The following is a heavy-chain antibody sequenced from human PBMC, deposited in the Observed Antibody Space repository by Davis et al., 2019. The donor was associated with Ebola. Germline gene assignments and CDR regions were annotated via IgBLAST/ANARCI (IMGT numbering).Heavy chain of an antibody. CDR1: GFTFSSYG. D-gene: IGHD3-22*01. Sequence: GGSLRLSCAASGFTFSSYGMHWVRQAPGKGLEWVAFIRYDGSNKYYADSVKGRFTISRDNSKNTLYLQMNSLRAEDTAVYYCAKDRHYESSGYLYYYGMDVWGQGTTVTVSS. CDR3: AKDRHYESSGYLYYYGMDV. J-gene: IGHJ6*02. V-gene: IGHV3-30*02. CDR2: IRYDGSNK.